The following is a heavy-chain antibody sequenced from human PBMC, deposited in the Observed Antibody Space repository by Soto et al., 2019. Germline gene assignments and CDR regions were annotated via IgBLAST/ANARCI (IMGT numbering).Heavy chain of an antibody. CDR1: GFTFSDYY. CDR2: ISSSGSTI. V-gene: IGHV3-11*01. J-gene: IGHJ6*02. CDR3: ARCELAGRGSSFYGMDV. Sequence: PGGSLRLSCAASGFTFSDYYMSWIRQAPGKGLEWVSYISSSGSTIYYADSVKGRFTISRDNAKNSLYLQMNSLRAEDTAVYYCARCELAGRGSSFYGMDVWGQGTTVTVSS. D-gene: IGHD6-6*01.